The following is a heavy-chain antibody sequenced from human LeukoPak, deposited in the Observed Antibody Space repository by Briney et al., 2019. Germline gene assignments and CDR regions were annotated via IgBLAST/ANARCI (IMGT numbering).Heavy chain of an antibody. CDR3: ARRLMSHYGMDV. CDR1: GFTFSNYW. D-gene: IGHD2-21*01. Sequence: PGGSLRLSCAASGFTFSNYWMTWVRRAPGKGLEWVANIKLDGSEKHCVDSVKGRFTISRDNAKNSLYLQMNSLRAEDTAVYYCARRLMSHYGMDVWGQGTTVTVSS. CDR2: IKLDGSEK. V-gene: IGHV3-7*03. J-gene: IGHJ6*02.